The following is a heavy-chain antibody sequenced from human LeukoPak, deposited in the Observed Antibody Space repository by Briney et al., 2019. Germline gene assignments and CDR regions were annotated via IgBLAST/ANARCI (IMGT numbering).Heavy chain of an antibody. CDR3: ARSSYSSSSSV. Sequence: QSGGSLRLSCAASGFTFSGFWMSWSRQAPGKGLEWVASINSDGSEGYYADVVKGRFTISRDNAKNSLYLQINSLRAEDTAVYYCARSSYSSSSSVWGQGTMVTVSS. D-gene: IGHD6-6*01. CDR2: INSDGSEG. V-gene: IGHV3-7*03. J-gene: IGHJ3*01. CDR1: GFTFSGFW.